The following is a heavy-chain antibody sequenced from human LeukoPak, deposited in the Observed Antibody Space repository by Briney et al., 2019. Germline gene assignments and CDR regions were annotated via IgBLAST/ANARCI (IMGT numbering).Heavy chain of an antibody. D-gene: IGHD5-18*01. V-gene: IGHV3-53*01. CDR1: GFTVSSNY. CDR3: ARESDTAMGIDY. J-gene: IGHJ4*02. Sequence: GGSLRLSCAASGFTVSSNYMSWVRQAPGKGLERVSVIYSGGSTYYADSVKGRFTISRDNSKNTLYLQMNSLRAEDTAVYYCARESDTAMGIDYWGQGTLVTVSS. CDR2: IYSGGST.